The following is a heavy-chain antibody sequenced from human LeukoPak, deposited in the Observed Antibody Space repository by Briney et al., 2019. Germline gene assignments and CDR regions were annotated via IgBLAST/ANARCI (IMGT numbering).Heavy chain of an antibody. Sequence: SETLSLTCTVSGGSISSYYWSWIRQPPEKGLEWIGYIYYSGSTNYNPSLKSRVTISVDTSKNQFSLKLSSVTAADTAVYYCARDFCTGGSCYSALFDPWGQGTLVTVSS. J-gene: IGHJ5*02. CDR3: ARDFCTGGSCYSALFDP. D-gene: IGHD2-15*01. V-gene: IGHV4-59*01. CDR2: IYYSGST. CDR1: GGSISSYY.